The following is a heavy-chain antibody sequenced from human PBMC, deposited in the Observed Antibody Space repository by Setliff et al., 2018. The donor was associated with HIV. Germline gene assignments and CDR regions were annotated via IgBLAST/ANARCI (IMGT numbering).Heavy chain of an antibody. J-gene: IGHJ5*02. V-gene: IGHV4-4*08. CDR2: VHSSGTT. D-gene: IGHD3-16*01. CDR1: GGSIHGFY. Sequence: SETLSLTCTVSGGSIHGFYWTWVRQPPGEGLEWIAYVHSSGTTTYNPSLKSRVTISVATSKNQFSLKLSSVTAADTAVYYCTRFAWGMNWFDPWGQGTLVTVSS. CDR3: TRFAWGMNWFDP.